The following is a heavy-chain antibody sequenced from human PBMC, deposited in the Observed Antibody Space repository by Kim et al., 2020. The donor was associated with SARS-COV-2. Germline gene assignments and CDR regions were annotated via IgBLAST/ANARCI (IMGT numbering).Heavy chain of an antibody. D-gene: IGHD2-2*01. J-gene: IGHJ4*02. V-gene: IGHV3-30*07. Sequence: DSLKGRFTISRANSKNTLYLQMNSLRAEDTAVYYCARDLGYCSSTSCENDYWGQGTLVTVSS. CDR3: ARDLGYCSSTSCENDY.